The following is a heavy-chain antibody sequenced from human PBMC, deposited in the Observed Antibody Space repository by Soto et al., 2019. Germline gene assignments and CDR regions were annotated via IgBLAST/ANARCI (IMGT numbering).Heavy chain of an antibody. V-gene: IGHV4-59*01. CDR2: IYYSGST. J-gene: IGHJ6*02. CDR1: GGSISSYY. D-gene: IGHD3-3*01. CDR3: ARGPTIFVGYGMDV. Sequence: LSLTCTVSGGSISSYYWSWIRQPPGKGLEWIGYIYYSGSTNYNPSLKSRVTISVDTSKNQFSLKLSSVTAADTAVYYCARGPTIFVGYGMDVWGQGTTVTVSS.